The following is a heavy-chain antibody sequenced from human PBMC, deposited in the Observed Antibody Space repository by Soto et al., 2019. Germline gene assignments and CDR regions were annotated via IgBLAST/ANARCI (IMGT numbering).Heavy chain of an antibody. D-gene: IGHD6-13*01. CDR2: IIPYYNTL. CDR1: EGTFNSYA. CDR3: ASGASRWYPYFFDS. V-gene: IGHV1-69*01. Sequence: QAQVVQSGAEVRKPGSSVKLSCKASEGTFNSYAIAWVRQAPGQGLEWTGGIIPYYNTLNYAQKFQDRVTITVDDSTNTFYMELSSLRSDDTAVYFCASGASRWYPYFFDSWAQGTLVTVSS. J-gene: IGHJ4*02.